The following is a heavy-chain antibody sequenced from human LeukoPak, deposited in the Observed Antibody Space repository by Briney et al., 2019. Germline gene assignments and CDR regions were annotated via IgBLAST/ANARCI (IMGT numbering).Heavy chain of an antibody. V-gene: IGHV4-39*01. J-gene: IGHJ4*02. CDR2: IYYSGST. D-gene: IGHD5-12*01. Sequence: SETLSLTCTVSGGSISSSSYYWGWIRQPPGKGLEWIGSIYYSGSTYYNPSLKSRVTISVGTSKNQFSLKLSSVTAADTAVYYCARTTRRIVATFFDYWGQGTLVTVSS. CDR3: ARTTRRIVATFFDY. CDR1: GGSISSSSYY.